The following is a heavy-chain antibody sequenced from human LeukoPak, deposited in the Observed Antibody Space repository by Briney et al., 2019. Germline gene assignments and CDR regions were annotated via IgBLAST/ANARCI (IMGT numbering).Heavy chain of an antibody. J-gene: IGHJ4*02. CDR2: ISYDGSNK. CDR3: ARGSSWYGNYFDY. V-gene: IGHV3-30-3*01. Sequence: GRSLRLSCAASGFTFSSYAMHWVRQAPGKGLEWVAVISYDGSNKYYADSVKGRFTISRDNSKNTLYLQMNSLRAEDTAVYYCARGSSWYGNYFDYWGQGTLVTVSS. D-gene: IGHD6-13*01. CDR1: GFTFSSYA.